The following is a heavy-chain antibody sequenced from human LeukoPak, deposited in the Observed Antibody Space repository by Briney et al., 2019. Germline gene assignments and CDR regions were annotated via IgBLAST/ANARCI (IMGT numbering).Heavy chain of an antibody. CDR2: IKSKTDGGTT. V-gene: IGHV3-15*01. Sequence: MPGRSLRLSCAASGFTFSNAWMSWVRQAPGKGLEWVGRIKSKTDGGTTDYAAHVKGRFTISRDDSKNTLYLQMNSLKTEDTAVDYCTTERLLWFGELWGAFDIWGQGTMVTVSS. J-gene: IGHJ3*02. D-gene: IGHD3-10*01. CDR1: GFTFSNAW. CDR3: TTERLLWFGELWGAFDI.